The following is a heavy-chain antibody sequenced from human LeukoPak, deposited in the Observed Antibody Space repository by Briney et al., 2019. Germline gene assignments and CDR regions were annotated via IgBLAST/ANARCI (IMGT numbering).Heavy chain of an antibody. J-gene: IGHJ4*02. D-gene: IGHD3-3*01. CDR3: AHSSYYDALEGIDY. CDR1: GFSLSISGVG. CDR2: IHWNDDK. V-gene: IGHV2-5*01. Sequence: GSGPTLVNPTQTLMLTCTFSGFSLSISGVGVGWIRQPPGKALEWLALIHWNDDKRYSPSLRNRLTITKDTSKNQVVLTVTNMDPVDTATYYCAHSSYYDALEGIDYWGQGTLVTVSS.